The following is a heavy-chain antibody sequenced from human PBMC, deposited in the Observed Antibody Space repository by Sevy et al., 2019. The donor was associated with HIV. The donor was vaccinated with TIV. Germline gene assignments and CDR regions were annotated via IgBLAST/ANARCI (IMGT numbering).Heavy chain of an antibody. Sequence: ASVKVSCKASGYTFTSYYMHWVRQAPGQGLEWMGIINPSGGSTSYPKKFQGRVTMTRDTSTSTVYMELSSLRSEDTAVYYCARDHTVIGSSSYGAFDIWGQGTMVTVS. CDR1: GYTFTSYY. D-gene: IGHD6-13*01. J-gene: IGHJ3*02. V-gene: IGHV1-46*01. CDR2: INPSGGST. CDR3: ARDHTVIGSSSYGAFDI.